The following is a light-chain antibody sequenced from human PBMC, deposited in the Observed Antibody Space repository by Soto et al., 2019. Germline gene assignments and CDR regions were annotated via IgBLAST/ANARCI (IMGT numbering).Light chain of an antibody. CDR2: DAS. CDR1: QNVRSY. CDR3: QQRSNWPGT. V-gene: IGKV3-11*01. Sequence: EIVLTQSPVTLSLSPGESATLSCRASQNVRSYLAWYQQRPGQAPRLLIYDASTRATGIPARFSGSGSGTDFTLSISSLEPEDVAVYYCQQRSNWPGTFGGGTKVDIK. J-gene: IGKJ4*01.